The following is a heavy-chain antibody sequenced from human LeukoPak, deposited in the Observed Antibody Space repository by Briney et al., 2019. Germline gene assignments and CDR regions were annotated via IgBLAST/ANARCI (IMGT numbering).Heavy chain of an antibody. V-gene: IGHV3-9*01. CDR1: GFTIDDYA. Sequence: GRSLRLSCAASGFTIDDYAMHWVRQAPGKGLEWVSGISWNSGSIGYADSVKGRFTISRDNAKNSLYLQMNSLRAEDTALYYCAKDRDSGTMVRGVIIKTSYYYYYGMDVWGQGTTVTVSS. CDR3: AKDRDSGTMVRGVIIKTSYYYYYGMDV. J-gene: IGHJ6*02. CDR2: ISWNSGSI. D-gene: IGHD3-10*01.